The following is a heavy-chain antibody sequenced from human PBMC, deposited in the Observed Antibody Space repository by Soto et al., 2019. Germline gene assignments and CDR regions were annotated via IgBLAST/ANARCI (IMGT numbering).Heavy chain of an antibody. CDR3: ARAGGYSYGSLDY. CDR2: ISYDGSNK. V-gene: IGHV3-30-3*01. Sequence: PGGSLRLSCAASGGPFSSYAMHWVRQAPGKGLEWVAVISYDGSNKYYADSVKGRFTISRDNSKNTLYLQMNSLRAEDTAVYYCARAGGYSYGSLDYWGQGTLVTVSS. J-gene: IGHJ4*02. D-gene: IGHD5-18*01. CDR1: GGPFSSYA.